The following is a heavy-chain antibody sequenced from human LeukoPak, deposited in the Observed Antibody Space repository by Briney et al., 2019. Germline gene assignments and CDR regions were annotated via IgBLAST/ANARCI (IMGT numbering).Heavy chain of an antibody. V-gene: IGHV4-39*01. CDR2: IYYSGST. CDR3: ARHMGGEDGDYDEVDY. J-gene: IGHJ4*02. CDR1: GGSISSSSYY. D-gene: IGHD4-17*01. Sequence: TSETLSLTCTVSGGSISSSSYYWGWIRQPPGKGLEWIGSIYYSGSTYYNPSLKSRVTISVDASKNQFSLKLSSVTAADTAVYYCARHMGGEDGDYDEVDYWGQGTLVTVSS.